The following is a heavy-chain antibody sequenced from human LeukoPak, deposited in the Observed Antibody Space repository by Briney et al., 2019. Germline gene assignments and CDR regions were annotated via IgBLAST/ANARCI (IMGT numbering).Heavy chain of an antibody. CDR2: ISISGSTI. V-gene: IGHV3-48*03. D-gene: IGHD2-2*01. CDR3: AREGVVVSAAVDY. Sequence: GGSLRLSCAASGFTFSNYEMNCVPHAPGKGLVWVSYISISGSTIYYADSVKGRFTISRDNAKNSLYLQMNSLRAEDTAVYYCAREGVVVSAAVDYWGQGTLVTVSS. CDR1: GFTFSNYE. J-gene: IGHJ4*02.